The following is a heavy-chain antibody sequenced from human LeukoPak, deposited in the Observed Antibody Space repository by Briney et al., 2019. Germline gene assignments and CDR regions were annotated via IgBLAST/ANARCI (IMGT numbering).Heavy chain of an antibody. CDR2: ISYDGSNK. CDR3: ARTMVATFSY. D-gene: IGHD5-12*01. V-gene: IGHV3-30-3*01. CDR1: GLTFSSYA. J-gene: IGHJ4*02. Sequence: GRSLRLSCAASGLTFSSYAMHWVRQAPGKGLEWVAVISYDGSNKYYADSVKGRFTISRDNSKNTLYLQMNSLRAEDTAVYYCARTMVATFSYWGQGTLVTVSS.